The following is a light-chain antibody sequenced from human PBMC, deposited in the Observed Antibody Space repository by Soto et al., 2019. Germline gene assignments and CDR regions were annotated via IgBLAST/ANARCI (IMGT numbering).Light chain of an antibody. V-gene: IGKV1-33*01. CDR1: QNINNY. CDR2: DAS. J-gene: IGKJ5*01. CDR3: QQYENLPT. Sequence: DTHMTQSPSSLSSSLGDRVTITFQAIQNINNYLNLYQQKPGRAPKLLIYDASNLEAGVPSRFRGSGSGTDFTFTISRLQPEDIATYYCQQYENLPTFGQGTRLEIK.